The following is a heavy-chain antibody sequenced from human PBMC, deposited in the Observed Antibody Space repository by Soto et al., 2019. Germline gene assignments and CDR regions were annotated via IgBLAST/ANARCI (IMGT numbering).Heavy chain of an antibody. V-gene: IGHV6-1*01. J-gene: IGHJ3*02. Sequence: SQTLSVSCHICAYNVSSNIAAWKCIRESPSRGLEWLGRTYYRSKWYNDYAVSVKSRITINPDTSKNQFSLQLNSVTPEDTAVYYCARVGGWYAAFDIWGQGTMVTGSS. CDR1: AYNVSSNIAA. CDR2: TYYRSKWYN. CDR3: ARVGGWYAAFDI. D-gene: IGHD6-19*01.